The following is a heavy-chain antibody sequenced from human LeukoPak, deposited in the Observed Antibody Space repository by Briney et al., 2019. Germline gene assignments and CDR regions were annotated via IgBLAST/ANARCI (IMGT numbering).Heavy chain of an antibody. J-gene: IGHJ6*03. V-gene: IGHV1-46*01. CDR2: INPSGGST. CDR3: ARDRGGDYGRGRYYYYYYMDV. Sequence: PSVNLSCKVSGHTFTSYYMHWVRQAPGQGLEWMGIINPSGGSTSYAQKFQGRVTMTRDTSTSTVYMELSSLRSEDTAVYYCARDRGGDYGRGRYYYYYYMDVWGKGTTVTVSS. CDR1: GHTFTSYY. D-gene: IGHD4-17*01.